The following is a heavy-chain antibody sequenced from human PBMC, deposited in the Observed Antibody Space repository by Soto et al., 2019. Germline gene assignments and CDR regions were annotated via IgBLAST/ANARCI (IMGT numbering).Heavy chain of an antibody. J-gene: IGHJ4*02. Sequence: QLQLQESGPGLVKPSETLSLTCSVSGVSISNTSYYWCWIRQPPGKGLEWVGTIYFSGSTFYNPSLKSRVTISIDTSNNQFSLRLSSVTAADTAVYYCARHGSYWGQGTLVTVSS. CDR3: ARHGSY. CDR2: IYFSGST. V-gene: IGHV4-39*01. CDR1: GVSISNTSYY.